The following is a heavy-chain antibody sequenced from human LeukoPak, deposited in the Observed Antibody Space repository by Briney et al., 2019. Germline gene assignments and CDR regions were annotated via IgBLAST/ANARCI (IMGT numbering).Heavy chain of an antibody. CDR1: GGSISSGGYY. J-gene: IGHJ4*02. CDR2: IYHSGST. Sequence: SETLSLTCTVSGGSISSGGYYWSWIRQPPGKGLEWIGYIYHSGSTYYNPSLKSRVTISVDRSKNQFSLKLSSVTAADTAVYYCARVPGYSYGPFDYWGQGTLVTVSS. V-gene: IGHV4-30-2*01. D-gene: IGHD5-18*01. CDR3: ARVPGYSYGPFDY.